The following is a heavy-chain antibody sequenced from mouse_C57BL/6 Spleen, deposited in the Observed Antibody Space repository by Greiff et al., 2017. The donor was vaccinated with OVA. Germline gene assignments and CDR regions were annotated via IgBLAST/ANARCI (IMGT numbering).Heavy chain of an antibody. Sequence: EVMLVESGGGLVKPGGSLKLSCAASGFTFSDYGMHWVRQAPEKGLEWVAYISSGSSTIYYADTVKGRFTISRDNAKNTLFLQMTSLRSEDTAMYYCARDYSNYVGYFDYWGQGTTLTGSS. J-gene: IGHJ2*01. CDR2: ISSGSSTI. CDR3: ARDYSNYVGYFDY. D-gene: IGHD2-5*01. V-gene: IGHV5-17*01. CDR1: GFTFSDYG.